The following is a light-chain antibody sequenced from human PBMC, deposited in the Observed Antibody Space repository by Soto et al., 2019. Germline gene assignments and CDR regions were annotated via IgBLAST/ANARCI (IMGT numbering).Light chain of an antibody. CDR1: QSISTW. Sequence: DIQMTQSPSTLSASVGDRVTITCRASQSISTWLAWYQQKPGKAPNLLIYKASSLESGVPSRFRGSGSGTEFTLTISSLQPDDFATYYCQQYNSYSITFGQGTRLEIK. V-gene: IGKV1-5*03. CDR2: KAS. CDR3: QQYNSYSIT. J-gene: IGKJ5*01.